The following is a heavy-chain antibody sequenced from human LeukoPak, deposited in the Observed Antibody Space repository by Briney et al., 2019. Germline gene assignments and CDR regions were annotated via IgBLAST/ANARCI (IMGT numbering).Heavy chain of an antibody. Sequence: GGSLRLSCAASGFTFSSYGMHWVRQAPGKGLEWVAVISYDGNNKYYADSVKGRFTISRDNSKNTLYLQMNSLRAEDTAVYYCAKVYSSSWLYYYYYGMDVWGQGTTVTVSS. J-gene: IGHJ6*02. CDR1: GFTFSSYG. CDR2: ISYDGNNK. V-gene: IGHV3-30*18. D-gene: IGHD6-13*01. CDR3: AKVYSSSWLYYYYYGMDV.